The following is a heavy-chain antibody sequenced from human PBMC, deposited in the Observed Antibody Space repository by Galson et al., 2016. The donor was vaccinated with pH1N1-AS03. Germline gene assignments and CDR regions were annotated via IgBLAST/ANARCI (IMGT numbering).Heavy chain of an antibody. CDR2: IHQDGREK. Sequence: SLRLSCAASGFTFNNSWMNWVRQAPGTGLEWVAHIHQDGREKNYVDSVKGRFTIFRDNAKNSLYQQMNSLRVEDTAVYYCARDLDDKYRGDLGYGGQGTLVTVSS. D-gene: IGHD5-12*01. CDR1: GFTFNNSW. CDR3: ARDLDDKYRGDLGY. V-gene: IGHV3-7*03. J-gene: IGHJ4*02.